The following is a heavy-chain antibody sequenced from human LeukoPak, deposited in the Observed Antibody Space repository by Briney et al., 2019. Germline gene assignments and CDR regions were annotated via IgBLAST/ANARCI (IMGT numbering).Heavy chain of an antibody. CDR1: GYTFSNYG. D-gene: IGHD5-24*01. V-gene: IGHV7-4-1*02. CDR2: INTNTGNP. CDR3: AREEVEMATITFDY. Sequence: ASVKVSCKASGYTFSNYGISWVRQAPGQGLEWMGWINTNTGNPTYAQGFTGRFVFSLDTSVSTAYLQISSLKAEDTAVYYCAREEVEMATITFDYWGQGTLVTVSS. J-gene: IGHJ4*02.